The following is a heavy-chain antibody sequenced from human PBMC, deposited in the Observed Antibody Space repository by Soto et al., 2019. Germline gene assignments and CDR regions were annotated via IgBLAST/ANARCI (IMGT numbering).Heavy chain of an antibody. V-gene: IGHV3-23*01. CDR2: ISGSGGST. D-gene: IGHD3-9*01. CDR1: GFTFSSYA. J-gene: IGHJ4*02. Sequence: GGSLRLSCAASGFTFSSYAMSWVRQAPGKGLEWVSAISGSGGSTYYADSVKGRFTISRDNSKNTLYLQMNSLRAEDTAVYYCAKIYGVAPGYDILTGYLTVGYFDYWGQGTLVTVSS. CDR3: AKIYGVAPGYDILTGYLTVGYFDY.